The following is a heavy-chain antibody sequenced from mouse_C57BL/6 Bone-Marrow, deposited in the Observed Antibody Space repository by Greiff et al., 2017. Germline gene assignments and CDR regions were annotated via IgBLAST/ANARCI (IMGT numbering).Heavy chain of an antibody. J-gene: IGHJ3*01. CDR1: GFTFSSYG. Sequence: EVHLVESGGDLVKPGGSLKLSCAASGFTFSSYGMSWVRQTPDKRLEWVATISSGGSYTYYPDSVKGRFTISRDNAKNTLYLQMSSLKSEDTAMYYCARHPNWPLFAYWGQGTLVTVSA. CDR3: ARHPNWPLFAY. V-gene: IGHV5-6*01. D-gene: IGHD4-1*01. CDR2: ISSGGSYT.